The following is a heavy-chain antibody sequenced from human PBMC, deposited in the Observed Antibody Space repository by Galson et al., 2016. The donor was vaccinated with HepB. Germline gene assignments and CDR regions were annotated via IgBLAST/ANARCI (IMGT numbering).Heavy chain of an antibody. J-gene: IGHJ5*02. CDR2: ISSSGTII. V-gene: IGHV3-48*01. CDR3: ARDPAGGMGLDP. Sequence: SLRLSCAASGFTFSTYSMNWVRQAPGKGLEWVSYISSSGTIIQYADSLKGRFIISRDNSKNTVTLQMYSLRADDTAVYFCARDPAGGMGLDPWGQGTLVTVSA. CDR1: GFTFSTYS. D-gene: IGHD6-25*01.